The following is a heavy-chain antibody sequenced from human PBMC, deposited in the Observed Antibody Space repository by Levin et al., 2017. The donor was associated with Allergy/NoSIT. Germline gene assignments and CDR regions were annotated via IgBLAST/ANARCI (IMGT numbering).Heavy chain of an antibody. J-gene: IGHJ3*02. CDR1: GFTFSTYA. Sequence: PGGSLRLSCAASGFTFSTYAMSWVRQAPGEGLEWVSGITTSGGRTYYADSVKGRFTISRDISNNTLYLQMNSLRAEEPAVYYCAKDGNAISRLRGVRFSAFDTWGQGTAVTVSS. D-gene: IGHD3-10*01. CDR2: ITTSGGRT. V-gene: IGHV3-23*01. CDR3: AKDGNAISRLRGVRFSAFDT.